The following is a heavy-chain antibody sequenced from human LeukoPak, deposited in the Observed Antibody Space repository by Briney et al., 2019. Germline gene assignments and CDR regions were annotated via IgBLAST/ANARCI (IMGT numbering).Heavy chain of an antibody. CDR1: GYTFTAYY. V-gene: IGHV1-2*02. CDR3: AIPVAGPLDY. D-gene: IGHD6-19*01. J-gene: IGHJ4*02. CDR2: INPNSGGT. Sequence: ASVKVSCKASGYTFTAYYMHWVRQAPGQGLEWMGWINPNSGGTKYAQKFQGRVTMTRDTSISTAYMEPSSLRSDDTAVYYCAIPVAGPLDYWGQGTLVTVSS.